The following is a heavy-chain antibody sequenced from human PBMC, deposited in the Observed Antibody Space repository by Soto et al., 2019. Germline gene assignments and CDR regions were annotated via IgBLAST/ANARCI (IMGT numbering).Heavy chain of an antibody. J-gene: IGHJ5*02. CDR2: ISAYNGNT. Sequence: ASVKVSCKASGYTFTSYGISWVRQAPGQGLEWMGWISAYNGNTNYAQKLQGRVTMTTDTSTSTAYMELRSLRSDDTAVYYCARDLTLGYCSGGSCYFDSGFDPWGQG. V-gene: IGHV1-18*01. CDR1: GYTFTSYG. D-gene: IGHD2-15*01. CDR3: ARDLTLGYCSGGSCYFDSGFDP.